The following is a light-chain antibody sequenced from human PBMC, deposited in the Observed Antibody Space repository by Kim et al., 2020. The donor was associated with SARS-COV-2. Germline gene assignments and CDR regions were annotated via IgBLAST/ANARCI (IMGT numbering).Light chain of an antibody. J-gene: IGKJ1*01. CDR3: HQYGNSPWT. CDR1: QTVNSRY. V-gene: IGKV3-20*01. Sequence: SPGERATITCRASQTVNSRYLAWYQQTPGQATRLLIYGASTRAAGIPDRFSGSESGTDFTITISRREPEDVAVYYCHQYGNSPWTSGQGTKVDIK. CDR2: GAS.